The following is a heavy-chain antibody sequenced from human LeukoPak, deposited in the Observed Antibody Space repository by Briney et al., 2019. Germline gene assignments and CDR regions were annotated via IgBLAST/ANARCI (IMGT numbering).Heavy chain of an antibody. CDR1: GGSFGGYY. D-gene: IGHD3-10*01. Sequence: SETLSLTCAVYGGSFGGYYWSWIRQPPGKGLEWIGEINHSGSTNYNPSLKSRVTISLDTSKNLFSLKLSSVTAADTAVYYCATYLFRGDTHYFDYWGQGIVVTVSS. CDR2: INHSGST. J-gene: IGHJ4*02. CDR3: ATYLFRGDTHYFDY. V-gene: IGHV4-34*01.